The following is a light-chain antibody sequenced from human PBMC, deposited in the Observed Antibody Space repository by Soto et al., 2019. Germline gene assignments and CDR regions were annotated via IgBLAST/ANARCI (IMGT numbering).Light chain of an antibody. J-gene: IGKJ1*01. Sequence: EIVLTQSPGTLSLSPGERASLSCRASQSLSNNIYLAWYQQKPGQAPRLLIYGASNRATGIPARFSGSGSGTDFTLTISSLEPEDFAVYYCQQHSHWPPWTFGQGTKVDIK. V-gene: IGKV3-11*01. CDR1: QSLSNNIY. CDR3: QQHSHWPPWT. CDR2: GAS.